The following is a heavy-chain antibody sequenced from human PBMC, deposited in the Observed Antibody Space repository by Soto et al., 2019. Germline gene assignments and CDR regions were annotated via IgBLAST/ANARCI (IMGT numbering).Heavy chain of an antibody. CDR3: AKDQEGSGSHWLGYNYYGMDG. D-gene: IGHD3-10*01. CDR1: GGSRWDYN. V-gene: IGHV3-11*01. Sequence: PXGSLMISWSASGGSRWDYNMTWIRQDPGKGLEWVSYISSVGTTTYYADSVKGRFSISMDNAKNSLYLQMNSLRAEDTAVSFCAKDQEGSGSHWLGYNYYGMDGWGQGTTVTLPS. CDR2: ISSVGTTT. J-gene: IGHJ6*02.